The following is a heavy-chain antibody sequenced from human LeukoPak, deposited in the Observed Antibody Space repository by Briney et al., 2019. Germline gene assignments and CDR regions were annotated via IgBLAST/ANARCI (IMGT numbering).Heavy chain of an antibody. Sequence: PGGSLRLSCIDSAFIFSDCWMTWVRQAPGKGLEWVANIRQDGGEIHYVGAVKGRFTISRDNAKKSLFLQMNSLRPDDTAVYYCARHDNTASYCLTNWGLGTLVTVS. V-gene: IGHV3-7*01. J-gene: IGHJ4*02. CDR2: IRQDGGEI. CDR1: AFIFSDCW. CDR3: ARHDNTASYCLTN. D-gene: IGHD3-9*01.